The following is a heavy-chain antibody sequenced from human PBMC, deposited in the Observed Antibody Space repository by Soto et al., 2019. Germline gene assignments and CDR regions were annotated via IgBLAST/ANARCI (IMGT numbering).Heavy chain of an antibody. Sequence: EVQLLESGGGLVQPGGSLRLSCAASGFTFSSYAMSWVRQAPGKGLEWVSAISGSGGSTYYADSVKGRFTISRDNSKNTLYLQMNSLRAEDTAVYYCAKEVVVVVAATGAEYFQHWGQGTLVTVSS. CDR2: ISGSGGST. J-gene: IGHJ1*01. CDR1: GFTFSSYA. D-gene: IGHD2-15*01. V-gene: IGHV3-23*01. CDR3: AKEVVVVVAATGAEYFQH.